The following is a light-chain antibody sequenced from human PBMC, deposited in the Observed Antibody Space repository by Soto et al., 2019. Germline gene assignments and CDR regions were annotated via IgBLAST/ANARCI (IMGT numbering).Light chain of an antibody. CDR3: QQYGSSPPIS. J-gene: IGKJ5*01. Sequence: VLTQSPATLSLSPGESATLSCRASQSVSSYLTWYQQKPGQAPRLLIFGASKRATGIPDRCSGGGSGGDFTTTISGLRPEDVVVYYCQQYGSSPPISFGQGTRLEIK. CDR2: GAS. V-gene: IGKV3-20*01. CDR1: QSVSSY.